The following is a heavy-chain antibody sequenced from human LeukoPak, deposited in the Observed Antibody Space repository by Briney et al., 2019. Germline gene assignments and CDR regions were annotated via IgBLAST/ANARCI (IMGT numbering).Heavy chain of an antibody. Sequence: GGSLRLSCAASGFTVSSNYMSWVRQAPGKGLEWVSAISGSGGSTYYADSVKGRFTISRDNSKNTLYLQMNSLRAEDTAVYYCAKDRQWLATELTVDYWGQGTLVTVSS. CDR2: ISGSGGST. J-gene: IGHJ4*02. V-gene: IGHV3-23*01. CDR1: GFTVSSNY. D-gene: IGHD6-19*01. CDR3: AKDRQWLATELTVDY.